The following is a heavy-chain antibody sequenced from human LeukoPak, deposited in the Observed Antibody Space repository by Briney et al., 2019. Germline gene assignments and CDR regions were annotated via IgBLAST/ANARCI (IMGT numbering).Heavy chain of an antibody. Sequence: GESLQISFKGSGSRFTTYWIGWVRPMPGKGLEWMGIIYPGDSDTRYSPSFQGQVTMSADKSITTAYLQWSSLRASDTAMYYCARPRVGATTAIDYWGQGTLVTVSS. CDR3: ARPRVGATTAIDY. CDR1: GSRFTTYW. D-gene: IGHD1-26*01. V-gene: IGHV5-51*01. J-gene: IGHJ4*02. CDR2: IYPGDSDT.